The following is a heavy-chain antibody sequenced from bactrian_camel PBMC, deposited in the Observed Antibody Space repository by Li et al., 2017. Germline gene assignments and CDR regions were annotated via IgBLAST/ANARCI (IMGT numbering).Heavy chain of an antibody. Sequence: QVQLVESGGGSVQAGGSLRLSCVASGFTFSSYWMYWVRQASGKGLGWVSSITASGTTSYSNSVRGRFTISRDNAKNTLYLQLDSLSTEDTATYYCATDPSRGDWYVDWGQGTQVTVS. CDR2: ITASGTT. J-gene: IGHJ4*01. CDR1: GFTFSSYW. D-gene: IGHD1*01. CDR3: ATDPSRGDWYVD. V-gene: IGHV3S1*01.